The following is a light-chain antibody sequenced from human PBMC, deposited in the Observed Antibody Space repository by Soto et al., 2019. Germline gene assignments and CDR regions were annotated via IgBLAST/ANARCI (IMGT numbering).Light chain of an antibody. V-gene: IGKV3-15*01. Sequence: DKVMTQSPATLSVSPGERATLSCRASQSVSSNLAWYQQKPGQAPRVLIFGASTRATGIPARFSGSGSGTDFTLTISSLEPEDSAVYYCQQRNVWPPVTFGQGTRLEIK. CDR2: GAS. CDR1: QSVSSN. CDR3: QQRNVWPPVT. J-gene: IGKJ5*01.